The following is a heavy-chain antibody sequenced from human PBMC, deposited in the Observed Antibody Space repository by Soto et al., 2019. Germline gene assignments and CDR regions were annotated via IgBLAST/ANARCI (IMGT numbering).Heavy chain of an antibody. CDR3: ARDPNLDYGDYVVYFDY. CDR2: IIPIFGTA. CDR1: GGTFSSYA. J-gene: IGHJ4*02. V-gene: IGHV1-69*13. D-gene: IGHD4-17*01. Sequence: SVKVSCKASGGTFSSYAISWVRQAPGQGLEWMGGIIPIFGTANYAQKFQGRVTITADESTSTAYMELSSLRSEDTAVYYCARDPNLDYGDYVVYFDYWGQGTLVTVSS.